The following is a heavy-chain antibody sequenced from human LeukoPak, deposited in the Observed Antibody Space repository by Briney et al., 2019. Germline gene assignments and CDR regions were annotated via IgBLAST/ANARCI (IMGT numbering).Heavy chain of an antibody. Sequence: PSETLSLTCTVSGGSISSGDYSWSWIRQPPGKGLEWIGYIYYSGSTYYNPSLKSRVTISVDTFKNQFSLKLSSVTAADTAVYYCARGSGYYDSSGYYHDAFDIWGQGTMVTVSS. V-gene: IGHV4-30-4*01. CDR2: IYYSGST. CDR1: GGSISSGDYS. CDR3: ARGSGYYDSSGYYHDAFDI. J-gene: IGHJ3*02. D-gene: IGHD3-22*01.